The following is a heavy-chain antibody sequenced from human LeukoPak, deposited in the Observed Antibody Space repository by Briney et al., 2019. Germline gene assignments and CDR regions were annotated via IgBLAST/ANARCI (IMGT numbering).Heavy chain of an antibody. V-gene: IGHV1-2*02. CDR2: INPNSGGT. CDR1: GYTFTGYY. Sequence: GASVKVSCKASGYTFTGYYMHWVRQAPGQGLEWMGWINPNSGGTIYAQKFQGRVTMTRDTSINTAYMELSGLRSDDTAVYYCARDLYDAFDIWGQGTMVTVSS. D-gene: IGHD2-15*01. CDR3: ARDLYDAFDI. J-gene: IGHJ3*02.